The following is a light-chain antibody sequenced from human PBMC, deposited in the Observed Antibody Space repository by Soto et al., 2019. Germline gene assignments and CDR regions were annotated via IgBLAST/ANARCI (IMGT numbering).Light chain of an antibody. CDR1: QTVSSS. V-gene: IGKV3-11*01. CDR3: QQLNSYPLT. CDR2: EAS. J-gene: IGKJ4*01. Sequence: EIVLTQSPATLSLSPGERATLSCRASQTVSSSLAWYQQKPGQAPRLLIYEASNRATGIPARFSGSGSGTEFTLTISSLQPEDFATYSCQQLNSYPLTFGGGTKVDIK.